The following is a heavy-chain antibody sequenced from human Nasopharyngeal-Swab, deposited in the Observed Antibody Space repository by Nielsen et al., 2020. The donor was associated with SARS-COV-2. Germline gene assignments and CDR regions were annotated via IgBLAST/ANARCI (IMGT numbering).Heavy chain of an antibody. J-gene: IGHJ4*02. CDR1: GFTFSSYG. CDR3: AKDRITMIVVAPDY. D-gene: IGHD3-22*01. Sequence: GESLKISCAASGFTFSSYGMHWVRQAPGKGLEWVAVISYDGSNKYYADSVKGRFTISRDNSKNTLYLQMNSLRAEDTAVYYCAKDRITMIVVAPDYWGQGTLVTVSS. V-gene: IGHV3-30*18. CDR2: ISYDGSNK.